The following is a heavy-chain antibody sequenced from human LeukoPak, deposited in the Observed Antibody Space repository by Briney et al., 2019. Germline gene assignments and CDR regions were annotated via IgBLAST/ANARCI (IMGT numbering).Heavy chain of an antibody. Sequence: GGSLRLSCAASEFTFSAYWMHWVRQAPGKGLVWVSRIRGDGSMTNYADSVKGRFTISRDNAKNTLYLQMNSLRLEDTAVYYCARENLAAAADYWGQGTLVTVSS. CDR2: IRGDGSMT. J-gene: IGHJ4*02. D-gene: IGHD6-25*01. V-gene: IGHV3-74*01. CDR1: EFTFSAYW. CDR3: ARENLAAAADY.